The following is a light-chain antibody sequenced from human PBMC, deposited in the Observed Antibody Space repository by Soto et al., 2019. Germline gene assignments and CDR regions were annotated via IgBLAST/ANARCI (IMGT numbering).Light chain of an antibody. CDR2: GAS. CDR1: QDVGTY. Sequence: VLTQSPATLSLSPGERATLSCRASQDVGTYVAWYQVRGGQAPHLLISGASKRATGIPDRINGGGSGADFTLTINSLESEDFGVYFCQQGGNWPVTFGQGTRVEIK. J-gene: IGKJ5*01. CDR3: QQGGNWPVT. V-gene: IGKV3D-11*01.